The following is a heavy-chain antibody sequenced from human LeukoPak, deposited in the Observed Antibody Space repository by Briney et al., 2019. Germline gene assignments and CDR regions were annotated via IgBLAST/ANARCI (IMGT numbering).Heavy chain of an antibody. D-gene: IGHD3-22*01. Sequence: ASVKVSCKASGYTFTSYAMHWVRQAPGQRLEWMGWINAGNGNTKYSQEFQGRVTITRDTSASTAYMELSSLRSEDMAVYYCARAGFGSSGYYDYWGQGTLVTVSS. CDR3: ARAGFGSSGYYDY. CDR2: INAGNGNT. CDR1: GYTFTSYA. J-gene: IGHJ4*02. V-gene: IGHV1-3*03.